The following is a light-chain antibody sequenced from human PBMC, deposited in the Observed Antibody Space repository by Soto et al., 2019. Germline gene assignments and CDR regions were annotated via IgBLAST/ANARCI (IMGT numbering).Light chain of an antibody. V-gene: IGLV2-14*01. CDR2: AVN. Sequence: QSALTQPASVSASPGQWISISCTGTSEEIGAYDYVSWYQQHPGKAPKLILYAVNDRTSGVSSRFSGSKSGNTASLTISGVQSDDEADYYCSSYRSSDTLEVFGTGTKLTVL. CDR3: SSYRSSDTLEV. J-gene: IGLJ1*01. CDR1: SEEIGAYDY.